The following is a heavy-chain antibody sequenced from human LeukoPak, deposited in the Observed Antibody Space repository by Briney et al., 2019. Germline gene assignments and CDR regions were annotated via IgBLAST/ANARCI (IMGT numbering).Heavy chain of an antibody. CDR2: ISSTSSPI. J-gene: IGHJ4*02. V-gene: IGHV3-48*01. Sequence: GGSLRLSCAASRFTFSNYAMNWVRQAPGKGREWISYISSTSSPIYYADSVKGRFTISRDNAKNSLYLQMNSLRAEDTAVYYCARGSGVGSSRFFDSWGQGTLVTVSS. CDR1: RFTFSNYA. CDR3: ARGSGVGSSRFFDS. D-gene: IGHD3-3*01.